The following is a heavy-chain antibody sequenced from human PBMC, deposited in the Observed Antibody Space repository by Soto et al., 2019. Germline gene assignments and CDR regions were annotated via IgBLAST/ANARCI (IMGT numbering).Heavy chain of an antibody. CDR3: ARRRAGDFSSGYSPYGMDV. Sequence: SVKVSCKASGGTFSSYAISWVRQAPGQGLEWMGGIIPIFGTANYAQKFQGRVTITADKSTSTAYMELSSLRSEDTAVYYCARRRAGDFSSGYSPYGMDVWGQGTTVTVSS. CDR1: GGTFSSYA. J-gene: IGHJ6*02. D-gene: IGHD3-3*01. V-gene: IGHV1-69*06. CDR2: IIPIFGTA.